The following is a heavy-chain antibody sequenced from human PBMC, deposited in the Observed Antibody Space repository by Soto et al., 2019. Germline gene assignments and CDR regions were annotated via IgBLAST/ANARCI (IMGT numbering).Heavy chain of an antibody. CDR1: GFTFSSYS. V-gene: IGHV3-21*01. Sequence: ESGGGLVKPGGSLRLSCAASGFTFSSYSMNWVRQAPGKGLEWVSSISSSSSYIYYADSVKGRFTISRDNAKNSLYLQMNSLRAEDTAVYYCARDPYCSSTSCYRYYYYGMDVWGQGTTVTVSS. CDR2: ISSSSSYI. J-gene: IGHJ6*02. CDR3: ARDPYCSSTSCYRYYYYGMDV. D-gene: IGHD2-2*01.